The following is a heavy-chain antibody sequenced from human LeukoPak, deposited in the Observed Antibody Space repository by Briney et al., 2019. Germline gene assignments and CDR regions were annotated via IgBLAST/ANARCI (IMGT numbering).Heavy chain of an antibody. CDR2: ISYDGSNE. Sequence: GGSLRLSCAASGFTFNYYSMHWVRQAPGKGLEWVAGISYDGSNEYYADAMKGRFTISRDNSKNTLYLQMSSLRAEDTAVYYCAKDRGDILTGYYATGDYWGQGTLVTVSS. J-gene: IGHJ4*02. CDR3: AKDRGDILTGYYATGDY. CDR1: GFTFNYYS. D-gene: IGHD3-9*01. V-gene: IGHV3-30*04.